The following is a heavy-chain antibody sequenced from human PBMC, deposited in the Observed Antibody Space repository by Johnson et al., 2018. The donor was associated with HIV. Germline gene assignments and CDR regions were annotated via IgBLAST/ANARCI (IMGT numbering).Heavy chain of an antibody. CDR3: ARDTDDFWSGEGAFDI. D-gene: IGHD3-3*01. CDR2: VSNDGNNK. V-gene: IGHV3-30*03. Sequence: QVQLVESGGSVVRPGGSLRLSCAASGFTFDDYAMHWVRQAPGKGLEWVAVVSNDGNNKYYTDSVKGRFTISRDNSRNTLNLQMNNLRAEDTGVYYCARDTDDFWSGEGAFDIWGQGTMVTVSS. CDR1: GFTFDDYA. J-gene: IGHJ3*02.